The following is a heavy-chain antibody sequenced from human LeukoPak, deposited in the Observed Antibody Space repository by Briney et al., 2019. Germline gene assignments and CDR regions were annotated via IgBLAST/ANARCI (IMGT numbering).Heavy chain of an antibody. Sequence: SETLSLTCTVSGGSISSYYWSWLRQPPGKGLEWIGYIYYSGSTNYNPSLKSRVTISVDTSKNQFSLKLSSVTAADTAVYYCARDGAVAGTVAFDIWGQGTMVTVSS. D-gene: IGHD6-19*01. CDR1: GGSISSYY. CDR2: IYYSGST. J-gene: IGHJ3*02. CDR3: ARDGAVAGTVAFDI. V-gene: IGHV4-59*01.